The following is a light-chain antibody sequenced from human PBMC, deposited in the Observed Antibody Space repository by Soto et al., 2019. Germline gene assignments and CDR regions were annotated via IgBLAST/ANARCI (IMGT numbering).Light chain of an antibody. CDR2: GAS. CDR3: QQYNNWRGT. CDR1: QSVSSN. Sequence: EIVMTQSPATLSVSPGERATLSCRASQSVSSNLAWYQQKPGQAPRLLIYGASTRATGIPARFSGSRSGTEFTLTINSLQSEDFAVYYCQQYNNWRGTFGQGTKVEIK. V-gene: IGKV3-15*01. J-gene: IGKJ1*01.